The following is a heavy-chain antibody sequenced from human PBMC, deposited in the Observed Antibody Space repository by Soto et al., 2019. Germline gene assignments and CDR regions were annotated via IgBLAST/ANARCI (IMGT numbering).Heavy chain of an antibody. CDR1: GFIFTSYA. CDR2: INVDDST. J-gene: IGHJ4*02. CDR3: AKNYYFDY. Sequence: EVQLLESGGDLVQPGGSLRLTCAASGFIFTSYAMSWVRQVPGKGLEWVSSINVDDSTYYTESVRGRFTVSRDNSKNTLYLQMNSLRAEETALYYCAKNYYFDYWGRGTLVTVSS. V-gene: IGHV3-23*01.